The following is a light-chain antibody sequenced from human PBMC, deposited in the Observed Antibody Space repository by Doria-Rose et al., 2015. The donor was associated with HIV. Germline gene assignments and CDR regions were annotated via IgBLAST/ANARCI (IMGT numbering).Light chain of an antibody. CDR1: QDISNY. J-gene: IGKJ1*01. CDR3: QQYYSYPPT. CDR2: AAS. Sequence: AIRMTQSPSSLPASTGDRVTITCRASQDISNYLAWYQQKPGKAPKLLIYAASTLQSGVPSRFSGSGSGTDFTLTISYLRSEDFATYYCQQYYSYPPTFGQGTKVEVK. V-gene: IGKV1-8*01.